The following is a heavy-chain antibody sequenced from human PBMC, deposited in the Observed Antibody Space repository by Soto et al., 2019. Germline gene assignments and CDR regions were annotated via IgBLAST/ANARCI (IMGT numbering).Heavy chain of an antibody. CDR3: ARIPRGYYDYVWGSSRPVDY. J-gene: IGHJ4*02. V-gene: IGHV2-5*01. Sequence: GPALINPAHTLTLTCTVSWFSLDTSGMTLGWIRQPPGKAPEWLALAHQYSPSLQSRLTFTKDASKSQVVLTMTNMDPVDTATYYCARIPRGYYDYVWGSSRPVDYWGQGTLVPVSS. D-gene: IGHD3-16*01. CDR1: WFSLDTSGMT. CDR2: AH.